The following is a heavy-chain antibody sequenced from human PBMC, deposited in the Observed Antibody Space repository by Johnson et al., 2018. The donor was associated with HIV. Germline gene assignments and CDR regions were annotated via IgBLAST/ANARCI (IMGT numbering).Heavy chain of an antibody. Sequence: QMQLVESGGGVVQPGGSLRLSCAASGFIFSIYGIHWVRQAPDKGLEWVAFIRYDGSNKYYADSVKGRFTISRDNSKNTLYLQMNSLKTEDTAVYYCSTGFSSWAFDIWGQGTMVTVSS. D-gene: IGHD6-13*01. J-gene: IGHJ3*02. V-gene: IGHV3-30*02. CDR1: GFIFSIYG. CDR3: STGFSSWAFDI. CDR2: IRYDGSNK.